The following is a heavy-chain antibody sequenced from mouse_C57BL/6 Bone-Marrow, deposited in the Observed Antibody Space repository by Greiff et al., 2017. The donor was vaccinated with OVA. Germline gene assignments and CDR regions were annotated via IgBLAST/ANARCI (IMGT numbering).Heavy chain of an antibody. D-gene: IGHD1-2*01. J-gene: IGHJ4*01. V-gene: IGHV1-69*01. Sequence: QVQLQQPGAELVMPGASVKLSCKASGYTFTSYWMHWVKQRPGQGLEWIGKIDPSDSYTHYNQKFKGKSTLTVDKSSSTAYMQLSSLTSEDSAVYYCARYGYTRMDYWGQGTSVTVSA. CDR1: GYTFTSYW. CDR3: ARYGYTRMDY. CDR2: IDPSDSYT.